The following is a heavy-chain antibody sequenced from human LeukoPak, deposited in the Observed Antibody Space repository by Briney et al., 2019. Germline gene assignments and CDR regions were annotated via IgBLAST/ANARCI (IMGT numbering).Heavy chain of an antibody. CDR3: ARLQEWLAPFDY. Sequence: ASVKVSCKAYGYTLTGYYMNWVRQAPGQGLEWMGGIIPIFGTANYAQKFQGRVTITADESTTTAYMELSSLRSEDTAMYYCARLQEWLAPFDYWGQGTLVTVSS. J-gene: IGHJ4*02. CDR2: IIPIFGTA. D-gene: IGHD6-19*01. CDR1: GYTLTGYY. V-gene: IGHV1-69*13.